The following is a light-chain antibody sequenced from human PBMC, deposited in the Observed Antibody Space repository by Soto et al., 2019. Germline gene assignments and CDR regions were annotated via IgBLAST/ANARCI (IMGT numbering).Light chain of an antibody. CDR3: QQYKTYSLT. V-gene: IGKV1-5*01. J-gene: IGKJ4*01. CDR2: DAF. Sequence: DIQMTQSPSSLSASVGDRVTITCRASQSINNWLAWYQQKPGEAPKLLIFDAFSLESGVPFRFGGSGFGTEFTLTISSLQPDDSATYYCQQYKTYSLTFGGGTKV. CDR1: QSINNW.